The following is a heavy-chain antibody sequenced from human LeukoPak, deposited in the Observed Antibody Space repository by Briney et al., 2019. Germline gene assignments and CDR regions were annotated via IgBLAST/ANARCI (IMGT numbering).Heavy chain of an antibody. D-gene: IGHD3-10*01. V-gene: IGHV3-30*03. CDR3: ASIYGSGVDY. CDR2: ISYDGSNK. J-gene: IGHJ4*02. Sequence: PGRSLRLSCAASGFTFSSYGMHWVRQAPGKGLEWVAVISYDGSNKYYADSVKGRFTISRDNSKNTLYLQMNSLRAEDTAVYYCASIYGSGVDYWGQGTLVTASS. CDR1: GFTFSSYG.